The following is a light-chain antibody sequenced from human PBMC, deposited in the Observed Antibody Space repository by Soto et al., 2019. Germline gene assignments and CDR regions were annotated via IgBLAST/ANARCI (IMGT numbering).Light chain of an antibody. V-gene: IGKV3-20*01. CDR2: GAS. CDR1: QSVDSN. J-gene: IGKJ5*01. Sequence: EIVMTQSPATLSVSPGERATLSCRASQSVDSNLAWYQQNPGQAPRLLIYGASSRATGIPDRFSGSGSGTDFTLTISRLEPEDFAVYYCQQYGTSPITFGQGTRREIK. CDR3: QQYGTSPIT.